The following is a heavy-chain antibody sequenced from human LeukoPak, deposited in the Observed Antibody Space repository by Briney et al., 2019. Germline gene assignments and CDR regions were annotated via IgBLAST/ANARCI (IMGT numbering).Heavy chain of an antibody. CDR1: GYTFTNYI. CDR2: INTNTGNP. V-gene: IGHV7-4-1*02. Sequence: ASVKVSCKTSGYTFTNYIMNWVRQAPGQGLEWMGWINTNTGNPTYAQGFTGRFVFSLDTSVSTAYLQISSLKAEDTAVYYCARETRDYGDSFGAFDIWGQGTMVTVSS. J-gene: IGHJ3*02. CDR3: ARETRDYGDSFGAFDI. D-gene: IGHD4-17*01.